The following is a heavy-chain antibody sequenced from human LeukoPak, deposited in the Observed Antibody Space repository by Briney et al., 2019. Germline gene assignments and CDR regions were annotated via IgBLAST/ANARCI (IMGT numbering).Heavy chain of an antibody. V-gene: IGHV3-30*04. J-gene: IGHJ3*02. CDR3: ARDGYYYGSGSYEAEDAFDI. CDR2: ISYDGSNK. Sequence: PGGSLRLSCAASGSTFSSYAMHWVRQAPGKGLEWVAVISYDGSNKYYADSVKGRLTISRDNSKNTLYLQMNSLRAEDTAVYYCARDGYYYGSGSYEAEDAFDIWGQGTMVTVSS. D-gene: IGHD3-10*01. CDR1: GSTFSSYA.